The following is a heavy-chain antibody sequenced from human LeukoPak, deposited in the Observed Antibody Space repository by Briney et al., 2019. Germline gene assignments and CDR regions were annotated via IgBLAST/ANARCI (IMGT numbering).Heavy chain of an antibody. J-gene: IGHJ4*02. D-gene: IGHD3-3*01. CDR3: ITGDYDFWSGFYSPNHYFDY. Sequence: GGSLRPSCAASGFTFTSAWMSWVRQAPGKGLEWVGRIKGKTAAGAPDYVASVKGRFTISRDDSKNTLFLQMSSLKTEDTAVYYCITGDYDFWSGFYSPNHYFDYWGQGTLVTVSS. CDR2: IKGKTAAGAP. CDR1: GFTFTSAW. V-gene: IGHV3-15*01.